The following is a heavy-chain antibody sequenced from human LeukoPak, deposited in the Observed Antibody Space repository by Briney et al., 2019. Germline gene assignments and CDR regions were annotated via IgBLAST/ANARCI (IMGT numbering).Heavy chain of an antibody. CDR2: IDPKSGDT. D-gene: IGHD1-1*01. Sequence: ASVKVSCKASAYTFTGYYMQWVRQAPGQGLEWMGWIDPKSGDTKYAQNFQGRVTMTRDTSITTVYMELGRLSSDDTAVYYCAREGSGTGLITYYYGLDVWGQGTTVTVSS. CDR1: AYTFTGYY. CDR3: AREGSGTGLITYYYGLDV. V-gene: IGHV1-2*02. J-gene: IGHJ6*02.